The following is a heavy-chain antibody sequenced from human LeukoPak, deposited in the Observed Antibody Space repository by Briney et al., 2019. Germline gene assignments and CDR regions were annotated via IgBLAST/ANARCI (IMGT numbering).Heavy chain of an antibody. CDR3: ARGTPYCGGDCYSHSNDY. Sequence: PSETLSLTCIVSGYSISSGYFWGWIRQPPGKGLEWMGSIHRSGNTYYNPSLKSRVTISKDTSKNQFSLKLIPVTAADTAVYYCARGTPYCGGDCYSHSNDYWGQGTLVTVSS. CDR2: IHRSGNT. D-gene: IGHD2-21*02. J-gene: IGHJ4*02. V-gene: IGHV4-38-2*02. CDR1: GYSISSGYF.